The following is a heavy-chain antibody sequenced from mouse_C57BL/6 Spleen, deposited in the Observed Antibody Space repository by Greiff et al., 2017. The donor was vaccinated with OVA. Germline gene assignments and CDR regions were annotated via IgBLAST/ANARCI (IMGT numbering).Heavy chain of an antibody. D-gene: IGHD2-4*01. CDR1: GYAFSSSW. V-gene: IGHV1-82*01. CDR3: ARPYYDYDAGFDY. CDR2: IYPGDGDT. J-gene: IGHJ2*01. Sequence: QVQLQQSGPELVKPGASVKISCKASGYAFSSSWMNWVKQRPGKGLEWIGRIYPGDGDTNYNVKFKGKATLTADKSSSTAYMQLSSLTSEDSAVYFGARPYYDYDAGFDYWGKGTTLTVSS.